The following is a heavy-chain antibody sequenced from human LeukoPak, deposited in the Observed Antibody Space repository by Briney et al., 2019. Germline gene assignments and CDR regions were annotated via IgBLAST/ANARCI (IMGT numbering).Heavy chain of an antibody. CDR2: IYYSGST. CDR1: GGSFSGYY. J-gene: IGHJ3*02. CDR3: ARPLSRGSDDAFDI. V-gene: IGHV4-59*08. Sequence: SETLSLTCAVYGGSFSGYYWSWIRQPPGNGRSGMGYIYYSGSTNYNPSLKSRVTISVDTSKNQFSLKLSSVTAADTAVYYCARPLSRGSDDAFDIWGQGTMVTVSS. D-gene: IGHD2-15*01.